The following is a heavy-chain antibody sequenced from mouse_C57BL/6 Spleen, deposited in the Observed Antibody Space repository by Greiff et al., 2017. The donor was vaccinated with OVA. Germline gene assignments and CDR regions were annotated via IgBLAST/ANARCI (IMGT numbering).Heavy chain of an antibody. D-gene: IGHD3-2*02. J-gene: IGHJ2*01. CDR3: ARDRATAQAHYFDY. V-gene: IGHV5-4*01. Sequence: EVQLVESGGGLVKPGGSLKLSCAASGFTFSSYAMSWVRQTPEKRLEWVATISDGGSYTYYPDNVKGRFTLSRDNAKNNLYLQMSHLKSEDTAMYYCARDRATAQAHYFDYWGKGTTLTVSS. CDR1: GFTFSSYA. CDR2: ISDGGSYT.